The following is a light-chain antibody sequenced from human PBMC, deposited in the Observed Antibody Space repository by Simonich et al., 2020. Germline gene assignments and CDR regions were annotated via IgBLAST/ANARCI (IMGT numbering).Light chain of an antibody. CDR2: AAS. CDR1: QGISSY. V-gene: IGKV1-9*01. CDR3: QQLNSYPLT. J-gene: IGKJ4*01. Sequence: DIQLTQSPSFLSASVGDRVTITCRASQGISSYLAWYQQKPGKAPKLLIYAASNLQSGVPSRFSCSGAGTEFTLTISSLQPEDFATYYCQQLNSYPLTFGGGTKVEIK.